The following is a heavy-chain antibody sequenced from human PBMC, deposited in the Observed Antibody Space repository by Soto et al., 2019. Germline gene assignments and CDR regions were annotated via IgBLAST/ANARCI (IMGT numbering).Heavy chain of an antibody. CDR3: ARGVLVPAAIVYYYGMDV. CDR2: ISYDGSNK. Sequence: QVQLVESGGGVVQPGRSLRLSCAASGFTFSSYAMHWVRQAPGKGLEWVAVISYDGSNKYYADSVKGRFTISRDNSKNTLYLQMNSLRVEDTAVYYCARGVLVPAAIVYYYGMDVW. D-gene: IGHD2-2*02. V-gene: IGHV3-30-3*01. CDR1: GFTFSSYA. J-gene: IGHJ6*01.